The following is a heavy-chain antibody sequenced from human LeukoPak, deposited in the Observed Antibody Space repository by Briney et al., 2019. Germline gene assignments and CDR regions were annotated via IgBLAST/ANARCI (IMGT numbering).Heavy chain of an antibody. J-gene: IGHJ4*02. CDR3: ARDEGDGYTYDY. Sequence: GASVKVSCKVSGYTLTELSMHWVRQAPGKGLEWMGGFDPEDGETIYAQKFQGRVTITADKSTSTAYMELSSLRSEDTAVYYCARDEGDGYTYDYWGQGTLVTVSS. CDR1: GYTLTELS. D-gene: IGHD5-24*01. CDR2: FDPEDGET. V-gene: IGHV1-24*01.